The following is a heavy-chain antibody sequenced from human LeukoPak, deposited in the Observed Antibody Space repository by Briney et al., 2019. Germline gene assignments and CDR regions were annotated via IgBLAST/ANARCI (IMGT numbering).Heavy chain of an antibody. CDR3: ARVVNCGGDCYSIDY. Sequence: PGGSLRLSCAASGFTFSSYEMNWVRQAPGKGLEWVSYVSSSGSTIYYADSVKGRFTISRDNAKNSLYLQMNSLRAEDTAVYYCARVVNCGGDCYSIDYWGQGTLVTVSS. CDR1: GFTFSSYE. D-gene: IGHD2-21*02. CDR2: VSSSGSTI. V-gene: IGHV3-48*03. J-gene: IGHJ4*02.